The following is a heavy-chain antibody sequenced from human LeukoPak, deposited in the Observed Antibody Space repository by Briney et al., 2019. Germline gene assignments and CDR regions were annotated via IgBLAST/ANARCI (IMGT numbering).Heavy chain of an antibody. D-gene: IGHD1-26*01. CDR2: ISSSGSTI. CDR1: GFTFSSYE. V-gene: IGHV3-48*03. CDR3: ARALLYIGLLTKRSYGMDV. J-gene: IGHJ6*02. Sequence: PGGSLRLSCAASGFTFSSYEMNWVRQAPGKGLEWVSYISSSGSTIYYADSVKGRFTISRDNAKNSLYLQMNSLRAEDTAVYYCARALLYIGLLTKRSYGMDVWGQGTTVIVSS.